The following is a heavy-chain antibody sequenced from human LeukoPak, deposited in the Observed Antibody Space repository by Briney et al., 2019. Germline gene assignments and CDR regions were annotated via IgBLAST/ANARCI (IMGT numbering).Heavy chain of an antibody. CDR3: SRTTSFTASGYDY. V-gene: IGHV1-8*03. Sequence: ASVTVSCKASGYTFTNYHINWVRPATGQGLEWMGWMNPNNGDSGYAQKFQGRVTITRNTSISTSYMELRSLRSDDTAVYFFSRTTSFTASGYDYWGQGALVTVSS. J-gene: IGHJ4*02. CDR1: GYTFTNYH. D-gene: IGHD6-25*01. CDR2: MNPNNGDS.